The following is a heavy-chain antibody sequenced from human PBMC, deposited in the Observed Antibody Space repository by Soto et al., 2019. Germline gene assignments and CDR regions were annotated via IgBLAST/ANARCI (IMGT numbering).Heavy chain of an antibody. Sequence: GESLKISCAASGFTVSSNYMSWVRQAPGKGLEWVSVIYSGGSTYYADSVKGRFTISRDNSKNTPYLQMNSLRAEDTAVYYCAGAYCSGGSCYFGSDIWGQGTMVTVSS. CDR2: IYSGGST. J-gene: IGHJ3*02. V-gene: IGHV3-66*01. CDR1: GFTVSSNY. D-gene: IGHD2-15*01. CDR3: AGAYCSGGSCYFGSDI.